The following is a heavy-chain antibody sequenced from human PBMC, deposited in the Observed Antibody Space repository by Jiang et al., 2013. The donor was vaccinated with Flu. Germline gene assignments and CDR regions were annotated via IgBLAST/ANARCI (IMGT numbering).Heavy chain of an antibody. CDR3: VRRGGYRYAFDI. V-gene: IGHV5-10-1*01. D-gene: IGHD5-24*01. CDR2: IDPSDSYT. J-gene: IGHJ3*02. Sequence: SLRISCKGSGYXFTSYWIIWVRQMPGKGLEWMGRIDPSDSYTNYSPSFQGHVTISADKSISTAYLQWSSLKASDTAIYYCVRRGGYRYAFDIWGQGTMVTVSS. CDR1: GYXFTSYW.